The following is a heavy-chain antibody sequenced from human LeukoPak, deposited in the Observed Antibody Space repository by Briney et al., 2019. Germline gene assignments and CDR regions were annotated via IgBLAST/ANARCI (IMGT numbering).Heavy chain of an antibody. Sequence: GGSLRLSCAASGFTFSDSYMSWIRQAPGKGLEWLSAINSEGDTFYADSVRGRFTISRDDSQDTLYLHMNSLRVEDTAVYFCARDMDWSYDYWGQGTQVTVSS. CDR2: INSEGDT. CDR1: GFTFSDSY. V-gene: IGHV3-53*01. D-gene: IGHD3/OR15-3a*01. CDR3: ARDMDWSYDY. J-gene: IGHJ4*02.